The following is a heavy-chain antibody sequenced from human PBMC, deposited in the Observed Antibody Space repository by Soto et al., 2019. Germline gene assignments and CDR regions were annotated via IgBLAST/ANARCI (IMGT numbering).Heavy chain of an antibody. D-gene: IGHD5-18*01. CDR1: GGSFSGYY. J-gene: IGHJ4*02. CDR2: INHSGST. CDR3: ARVVDSTTYYFDY. V-gene: IGHV4-34*01. Sequence: SETLSLTCAVYGGSFSGYYWTWIRQPPGTGLEWIGEINHSGSTNYNPSLKSRVTISVDTSKNQFSLKLTSVTAADTAVYYCARVVDSTTYYFDYWGQGTLVTVSS.